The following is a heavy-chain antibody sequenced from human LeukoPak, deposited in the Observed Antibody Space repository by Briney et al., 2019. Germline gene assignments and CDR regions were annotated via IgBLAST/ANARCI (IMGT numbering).Heavy chain of an antibody. V-gene: IGHV1-69*05. CDR1: GGTFSSYA. D-gene: IGHD3-22*01. CDR3: AREGIDSSGYYYSSFDY. CDR2: IIPIFGTA. J-gene: IGHJ4*02. Sequence: SSVKVSCKASGGTFSSYAISWVRQAPGQGLEWMGGIIPIFGTANYAQKFQGRVTITTDESTSTAYMELSSLRSEDTAVYYCAREGIDSSGYYYSSFDYWGQGTLVTVSS.